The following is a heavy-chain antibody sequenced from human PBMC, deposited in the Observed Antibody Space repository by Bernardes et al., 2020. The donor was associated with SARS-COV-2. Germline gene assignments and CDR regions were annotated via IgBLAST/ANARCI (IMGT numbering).Heavy chain of an antibody. Sequence: ASVKASCKPSGYTFTAYVIIWVRQAPGQGLESMGWISAYNGYTNYAQKFQGRVTMTTDTSTSTAYMELRSLRSDDTAVYYCARALISDCSGGSCYPDYGDYFDYWGQGTLLTVSS. CDR2: ISAYNGYT. CDR3: ARALISDCSGGSCYPDYGDYFDY. J-gene: IGHJ4*02. CDR1: GYTFTAYV. V-gene: IGHV1-18*01. D-gene: IGHD2-15*01.